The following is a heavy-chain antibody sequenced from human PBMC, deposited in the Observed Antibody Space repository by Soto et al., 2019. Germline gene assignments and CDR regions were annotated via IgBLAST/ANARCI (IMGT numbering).Heavy chain of an antibody. Sequence: GGSLRLSCAASGFTFSNAWMNWVRQAPGKGLEWVGRIKSKTDGGTTDYAAPVKGRFTISRDDSKNTLYLQMNSLKTEDTAVYYCTTDLNSGSYYGESGYGYWGQGTLVTVSS. V-gene: IGHV3-15*07. CDR2: IKSKTDGGTT. D-gene: IGHD1-26*01. CDR1: GFTFSNAW. CDR3: TTDLNSGSYYGESGYGY. J-gene: IGHJ4*02.